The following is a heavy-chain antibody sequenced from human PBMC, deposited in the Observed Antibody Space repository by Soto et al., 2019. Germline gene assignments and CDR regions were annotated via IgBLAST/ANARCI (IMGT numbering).Heavy chain of an antibody. V-gene: IGHV4-4*07. CDR1: GGSISSYY. J-gene: IGHJ6*02. D-gene: IGHD3-16*01. Sequence: SETLSLTCTVSGGSISSYYWCWARQPAGKGLGWIGRFYPSGKTTYNPSLQSRLTMSADTSRNKFSLNLTSVTAADTAVYYCARCGLDYGMDVWGQGTTVTVSS. CDR2: FYPSGKT. CDR3: ARCGLDYGMDV.